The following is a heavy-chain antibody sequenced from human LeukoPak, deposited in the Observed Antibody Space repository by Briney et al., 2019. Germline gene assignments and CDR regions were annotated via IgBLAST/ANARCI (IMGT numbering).Heavy chain of an antibody. CDR3: AKPPESFGDCDRPLEY. CDR1: GFTFSNYA. CDR2: ISNTGGST. Sequence: GGSLRLSCAASGFTFSNYAMTWVRLAPGRGLEWVSTISNTGGSTYYADSVRGRFTVSRDSSKNTLFLHMHSLRAEDSALYYCAKPPESFGDCDRPLEYWGQGALVTVSS. J-gene: IGHJ4*02. V-gene: IGHV3-23*01. D-gene: IGHD2-21*02.